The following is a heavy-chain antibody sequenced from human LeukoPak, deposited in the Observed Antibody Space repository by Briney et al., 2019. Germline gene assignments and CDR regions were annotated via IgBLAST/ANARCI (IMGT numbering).Heavy chain of an antibody. V-gene: IGHV3-74*01. CDR3: ARGRGTSSMHPRSSRLDY. J-gene: IGHJ4*02. CDR2: INTDGSSI. Sequence: GGSLRLSCAASGFTFSSYWMHWVRQAPGKGLVWVSRINTDGSSISYADSVKGRFTISRDNAKNTLSLQMNSLRAEDTAVYYCARGRGTSSMHPRSSRLDYWGQGTLVTVSS. CDR1: GFTFSSYW. D-gene: IGHD3-16*01.